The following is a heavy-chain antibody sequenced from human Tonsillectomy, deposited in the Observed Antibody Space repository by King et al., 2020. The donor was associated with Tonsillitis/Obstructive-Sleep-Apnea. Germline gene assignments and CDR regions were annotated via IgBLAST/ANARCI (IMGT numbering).Heavy chain of an antibody. V-gene: IGHV3-7*01. D-gene: IGHD3-10*01. CDR1: GFTFSSSL. CDR2: IKQDGSEK. Sequence: VQLVESGGGLVQPGGSLRLSCAASGFTFSSSLMSWVRQAPGKGLEWVANIKQDGSEKYYVDSVKGRFTISRDNAKNSLFLQMNSLRAEDTAVYYCVRDSGAFDIWGQGTMVTVSS. J-gene: IGHJ3*02. CDR3: VRDSGAFDI.